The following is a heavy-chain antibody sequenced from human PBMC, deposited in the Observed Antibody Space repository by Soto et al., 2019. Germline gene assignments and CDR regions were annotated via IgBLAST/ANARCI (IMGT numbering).Heavy chain of an antibody. Sequence: PGGSLRLSCAASGFTFSSYAMHWVRQAPGKGLEWVAVISYDGSNKYYADSVKGRFTISRDNSKNTLYLQMNSLRAEDTAVYYCARDFPDEGAAMVLYYYYYGMDVWGQGTTVTVSS. V-gene: IGHV3-30-3*01. D-gene: IGHD5-18*01. CDR1: GFTFSSYA. CDR3: ARDFPDEGAAMVLYYYYYGMDV. J-gene: IGHJ6*02. CDR2: ISYDGSNK.